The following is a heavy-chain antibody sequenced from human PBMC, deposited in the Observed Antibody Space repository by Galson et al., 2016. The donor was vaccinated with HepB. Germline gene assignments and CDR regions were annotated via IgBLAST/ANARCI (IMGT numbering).Heavy chain of an antibody. V-gene: IGHV3-23*01. CDR1: GFTFSSWA. J-gene: IGHJ6*02. CDR2: ISGSGGST. CDR3: AKDRGGRHLWGLHGMDV. Sequence: SLRLSCAASGFTFSSWAMSWVRQAPGKGLEWVSTISGSGGSTWYADSVKGRLTISRDNSKNTLYLQMNSLRVEDTAVYYCAKDRGGRHLWGLHGMDVWGQGTTVTVSS. D-gene: IGHD3-16*01.